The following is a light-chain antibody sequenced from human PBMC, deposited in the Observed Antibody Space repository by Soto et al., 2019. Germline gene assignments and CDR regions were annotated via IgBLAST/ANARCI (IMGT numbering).Light chain of an antibody. V-gene: IGKV1-9*01. Sequence: DIQLTQSPSFLSASVGDRVTITCRASQGINDYLAWYQQKPGQAPKLLIYAASTMQSEVPSRFSGSASGTDFTLTISSLQPEDFATYYCQQCSNYPLTFGGGTKVEIK. CDR1: QGINDY. CDR3: QQCSNYPLT. CDR2: AAS. J-gene: IGKJ4*01.